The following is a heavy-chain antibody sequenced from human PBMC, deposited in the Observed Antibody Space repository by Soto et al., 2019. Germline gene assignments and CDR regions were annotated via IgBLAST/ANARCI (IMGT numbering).Heavy chain of an antibody. CDR2: MNPNSGNA. D-gene: IGHD2-21*01. CDR3: ARLGLIGDYGYYYMDV. J-gene: IGHJ6*03. CDR1: GYTFSSYD. Sequence: GASVKVSCKASGYTFSSYDIRWVRQATGQGLEWMGWMNPNSGNAGYAQKFQGRVTMTRNTSISTAYMELSSLRSEDTAVYYCARLGLIGDYGYYYMDVWGKGTTVTVSS. V-gene: IGHV1-8*01.